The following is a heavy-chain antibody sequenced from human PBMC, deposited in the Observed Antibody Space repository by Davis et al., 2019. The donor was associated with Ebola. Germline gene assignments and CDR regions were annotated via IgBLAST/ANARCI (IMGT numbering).Heavy chain of an antibody. V-gene: IGHV1-18*01. J-gene: IGHJ4*02. D-gene: IGHD3-22*01. Sequence: ASVKVSCKASGYTFTSYGISWVRQAPGQGLEWMGWISAYNGNTNYAQKFQGRVTITADKSTSTAYMELSSLRSEDTAVYYCARRPYDSSGWYFDYWGQGTLVTVSS. CDR1: GYTFTSYG. CDR3: ARRPYDSSGWYFDY. CDR2: ISAYNGNT.